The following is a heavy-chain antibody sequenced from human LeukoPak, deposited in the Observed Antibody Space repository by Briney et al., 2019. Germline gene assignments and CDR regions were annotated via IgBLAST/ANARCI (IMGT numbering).Heavy chain of an antibody. V-gene: IGHV3-48*03. CDR1: GFTFSSYE. Sequence: GGSLRLSCAASGFTFSSYEMNWVRQAPGKGLEWVSYISSSGSTIYYAASVKGRFTISRDNAKNSMYLQVNTLRAEDTAVYYCARGFRGWLLSYYFDYWGQGTLVTVSS. D-gene: IGHD3-9*01. CDR3: ARGFRGWLLSYYFDY. J-gene: IGHJ4*02. CDR2: ISSSGSTI.